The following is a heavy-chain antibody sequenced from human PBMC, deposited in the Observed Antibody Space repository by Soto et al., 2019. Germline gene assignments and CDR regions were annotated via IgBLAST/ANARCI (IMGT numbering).Heavy chain of an antibody. CDR3: ARVPDR. V-gene: IGHV4-59*12. Sequence: SENLSLTCTVSGGSISSYYWSWIRQPPGKGLEWIGYIYHSGSTYYNPSLKSRVTISVDRSKNQFSLKLSSVTAADTAVYYCARVPDRWGQGTLVTVSS. J-gene: IGHJ5*02. CDR2: IYHSGST. D-gene: IGHD2-2*01. CDR1: GGSISSYY.